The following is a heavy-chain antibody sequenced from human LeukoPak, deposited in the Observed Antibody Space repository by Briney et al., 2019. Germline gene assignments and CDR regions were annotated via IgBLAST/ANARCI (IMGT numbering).Heavy chain of an antibody. V-gene: IGHV4-30-2*01. Sequence: SETLSLTCTVSGGSISSDYWSWIRQPPGKGLEWIGYIYHSGSTYYNPSLKSRVTISVDRSKNQFSLKLSSVTAADTAVYYCARSKLSGSHYFDYWGQGTLVTVSS. J-gene: IGHJ4*02. CDR3: ARSKLSGSHYFDY. CDR2: IYHSGST. CDR1: GGSISSDY. D-gene: IGHD1-26*01.